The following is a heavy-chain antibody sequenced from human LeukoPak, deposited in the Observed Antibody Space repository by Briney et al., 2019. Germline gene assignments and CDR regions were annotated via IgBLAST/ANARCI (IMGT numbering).Heavy chain of an antibody. Sequence: SQNLSLTCAISGDSVSSNSAAWNWIRQSPSRGLEWLGRTYYRSKWYNDYAVSVKSRIIINPDTSKNQFSLQLNSVTPEDTAVYYCARDASAPPLRYFDWLGAFDIWGQGTMVTVSS. D-gene: IGHD3-9*01. CDR1: GDSVSSNSAA. CDR2: TYYRSKWYN. J-gene: IGHJ3*02. CDR3: ARDASAPPLRYFDWLGAFDI. V-gene: IGHV6-1*01.